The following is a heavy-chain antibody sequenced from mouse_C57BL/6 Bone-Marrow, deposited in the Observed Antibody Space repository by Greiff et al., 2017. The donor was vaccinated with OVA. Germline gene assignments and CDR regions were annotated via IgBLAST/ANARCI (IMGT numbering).Heavy chain of an antibody. CDR1: GFTFSSYA. Sequence: EVMLVESGGGLVKPGGSLKLSCAASGFTFSSYAMSWVHQTPEKRLEWVATISDGGSYTYYPDNVKGRFTISRDNAKNNLYLQMSHLKSEDTAMYYCARVPFYYDSRWGQGTLVTVSA. D-gene: IGHD2-4*01. V-gene: IGHV5-4*03. CDR2: ISDGGSYT. J-gene: IGHJ3*01. CDR3: ARVPFYYDSR.